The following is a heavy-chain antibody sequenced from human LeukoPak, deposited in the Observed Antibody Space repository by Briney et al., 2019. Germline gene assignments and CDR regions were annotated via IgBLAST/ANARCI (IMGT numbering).Heavy chain of an antibody. CDR2: IFMDGTT. CDR3: AXXXXXXXXSSCXGXEXWFDP. CDR1: GGSISSYY. V-gene: IGHV4-4*07. D-gene: IGHD2-2*01. Sequence: SETLSLTCLVSGGSISSYYWNWIRQPTGKGLEWIGRIFMDGTTTYNPSLRSRVTTSVDTSKNQVSLKLTSVTAADTALYYVAXXXXXXXXSSCXGXEXWFDPWGQGALVTVSS. J-gene: IGHJ5*02.